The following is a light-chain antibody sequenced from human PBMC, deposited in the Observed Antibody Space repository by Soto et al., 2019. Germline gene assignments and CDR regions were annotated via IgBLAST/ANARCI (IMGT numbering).Light chain of an antibody. CDR1: SSNIGAGYD. CDR3: AAWDDSLSGLEV. V-gene: IGLV1-47*02. CDR2: SNN. Sequence: QSVLTQPPSVSGAPGQRVTISCTGSSSNIGAGYDVHWYQQLPGTAPKLLIYSNNQRPSGVPDRFSGSKSGTSASLAISGLRSEDEADYYCAAWDDSLSGLEVFGTGTKVTVL. J-gene: IGLJ1*01.